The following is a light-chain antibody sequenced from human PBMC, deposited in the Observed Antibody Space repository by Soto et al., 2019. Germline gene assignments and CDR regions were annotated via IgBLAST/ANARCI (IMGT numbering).Light chain of an antibody. V-gene: IGKV3-11*01. J-gene: IGKJ1*01. CDR3: QQRSNWPRT. CDR2: DAS. Sequence: EIVLTPSPATLSLSHGERATLSCRASQSVSSYLAWYQQKPGQAPRLLIYDASNRATGIPARFSGSGSGTDFTLTISSLEPEDFAVYYCQQRSNWPRTFGQGTKVDIK. CDR1: QSVSSY.